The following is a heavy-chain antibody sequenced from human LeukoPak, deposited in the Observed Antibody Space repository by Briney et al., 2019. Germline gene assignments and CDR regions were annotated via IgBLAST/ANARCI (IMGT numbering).Heavy chain of an antibody. CDR2: IYYSGST. CDR3: ARQGGNDILTGYLYYFDY. CDR1: GGSIISSSYY. D-gene: IGHD3-9*01. Sequence: PSETLSLTCTVSGGSIISSSYYWGWIRQPPGKGLEWIGSIYYSGSTYYNPSLKSRVTISVDTSKNQFSLKLSSVTAADTAVYYCARQGGNDILTGYLYYFDYWGQGTLVTVSS. V-gene: IGHV4-39*01. J-gene: IGHJ4*02.